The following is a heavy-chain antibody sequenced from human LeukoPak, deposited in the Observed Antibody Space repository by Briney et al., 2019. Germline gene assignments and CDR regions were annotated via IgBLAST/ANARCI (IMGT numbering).Heavy chain of an antibody. CDR2: ISGSGGST. Sequence: GGSLRPSCAASGFTFSSYAMSWVRQAPGKGLEWVSAISGSGGSTYYADSVKGRFTISRDNSKNTLYLQMNSLRAEDTAVYYCAKGLGDYYNSSGHEMGGYWGQGTLVTVSS. CDR1: GFTFSSYA. D-gene: IGHD3-22*01. J-gene: IGHJ4*02. V-gene: IGHV3-23*01. CDR3: AKGLGDYYNSSGHEMGGY.